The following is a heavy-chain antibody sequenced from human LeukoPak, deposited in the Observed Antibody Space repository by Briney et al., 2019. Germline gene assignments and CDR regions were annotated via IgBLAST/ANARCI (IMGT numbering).Heavy chain of an antibody. Sequence: ASVKVSCKASGYTFTGYYMHWVRQAPGQGLEWMGWINPNSGGTNYAQKFQGRVTMTRDTSISTAYMELSRLRSDDTAVYYCARVPYSKKATKEYWGQGTLVTVSS. D-gene: IGHD4-4*01. CDR3: ARVPYSKKATKEY. CDR1: GYTFTGYY. J-gene: IGHJ4*02. V-gene: IGHV1-2*02. CDR2: INPNSGGT.